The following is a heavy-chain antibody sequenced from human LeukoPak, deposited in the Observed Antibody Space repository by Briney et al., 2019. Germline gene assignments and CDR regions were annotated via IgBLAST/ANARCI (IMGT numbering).Heavy chain of an antibody. CDR1: GYTFTGYY. D-gene: IGHD3-22*01. V-gene: IGHV1-2*02. J-gene: IGHJ6*03. Sequence: ASVKVSCKDSGYTFTGYYIHWVRQAPGQGLEWMGWINPNSGDPNYAQKFQGRVTMTRDTSISTAYMELSRLRSDDTAVYYCARDSASTGYYYYSFYYMDVWGKGTTVTVSS. CDR3: ARDSASTGYYYYSFYYMDV. CDR2: INPNSGDP.